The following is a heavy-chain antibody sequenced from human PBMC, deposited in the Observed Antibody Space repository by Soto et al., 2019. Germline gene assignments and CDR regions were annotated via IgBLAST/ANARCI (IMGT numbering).Heavy chain of an antibody. Sequence: GGSLRLSCAASGFTFSSYAMSWVRQAPGKGLEWVSAISGSGGSTYYADSVKGRFTISRDNSKNTLYLQMNSLRAEDTAVYYCAKHGGYSGYESSDYWGQRTLVTVSS. V-gene: IGHV3-23*01. CDR3: AKHGGYSGYESSDY. J-gene: IGHJ4*02. D-gene: IGHD5-12*01. CDR2: ISGSGGST. CDR1: GFTFSSYA.